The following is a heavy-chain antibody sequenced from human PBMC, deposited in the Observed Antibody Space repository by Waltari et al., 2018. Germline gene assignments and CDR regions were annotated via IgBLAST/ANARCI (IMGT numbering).Heavy chain of an antibody. CDR3: VFGQLATSWYLNL. CDR1: GFTLSSYP. Sequence: EVQRVGSGGGLVQPGGYLRLSWASSGFTLSSYPMNWVGQAPGKGLGWVSYITSSSSTIYYADSVTGRVIISRDTAKNSLYLTCNSLRAEDTAVYYCVFGQLATSWYLNLWGRCTLVTVSS. D-gene: IGHD3-16*01. CDR2: ITSSSSTI. J-gene: IGHJ2*01. V-gene: IGHV3-48*04.